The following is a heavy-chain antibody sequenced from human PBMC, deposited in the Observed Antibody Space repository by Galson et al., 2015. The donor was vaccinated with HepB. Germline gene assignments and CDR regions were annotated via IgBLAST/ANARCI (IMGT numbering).Heavy chain of an antibody. CDR3: ARLDGSYHDAFDI. Sequence: SLRLSCAASGFTFSDYYMSWIRQAPGKGLEWVSYISSSSSYTNYADSVKGRFTISRDNAKNSLYLQMNSLRAEDTAVYYCARLDGSYHDAFDIWGQGTMVTVSS. D-gene: IGHD1-26*01. CDR2: ISSSSSYT. V-gene: IGHV3-11*06. J-gene: IGHJ3*02. CDR1: GFTFSDYY.